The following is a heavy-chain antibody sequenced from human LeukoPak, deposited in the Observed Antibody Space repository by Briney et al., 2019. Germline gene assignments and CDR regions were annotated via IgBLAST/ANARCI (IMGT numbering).Heavy chain of an antibody. V-gene: IGHV4-59*01. CDR1: GGSISNYY. CDR2: IYYSGSA. D-gene: IGHD6-19*01. Sequence: SETLSLTCTVSGGSISNYYWSWIRQPPGKGLEWIGYIYYSGSANYNPSLKSRVTISVATSKIQFSLKLTSVTAADTAVYYCAKLVSSGWYYDYWGQGTLVTVSS. CDR3: AKLVSSGWYYDY. J-gene: IGHJ4*02.